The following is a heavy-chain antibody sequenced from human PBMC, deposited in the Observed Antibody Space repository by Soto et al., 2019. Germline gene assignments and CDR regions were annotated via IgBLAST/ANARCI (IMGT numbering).Heavy chain of an antibody. Sequence: SVTLCHSSSVAWGTILSSSYYRVLIRKHPGKGLEWIVIVYNSGITYYNLSLKSRVTISVYTSKYQFSLKLSSGTAADSAVYYCARHLTYCSHGSCYSHYPYYGMDVWGQGTTVTVSS. CDR2: VYNSGIT. CDR1: WGTILSSSYY. CDR3: ARHLTYCSHGSCYSHYPYYGMDV. J-gene: IGHJ6*02. V-gene: IGHV4-39*01. D-gene: IGHD2-15*01.